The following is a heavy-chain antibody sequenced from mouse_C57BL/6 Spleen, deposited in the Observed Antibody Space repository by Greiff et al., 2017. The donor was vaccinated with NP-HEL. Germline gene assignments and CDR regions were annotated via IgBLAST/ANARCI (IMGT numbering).Heavy chain of an antibody. CDR2: ISNLAYSI. Sequence: EVQLVESGGGLVQPGGSLKLSCAASGFTFSDYGMAWVRQAPRKGPEWVAFISNLAYSIYYADTVTGRFTISRENAKNTLYLEMSSLRSEDTAMYYCARHGSNDYAMDYWGQGTSVTVSS. J-gene: IGHJ4*01. V-gene: IGHV5-15*01. CDR1: GFTFSDYG. D-gene: IGHD2-5*01. CDR3: ARHGSNDYAMDY.